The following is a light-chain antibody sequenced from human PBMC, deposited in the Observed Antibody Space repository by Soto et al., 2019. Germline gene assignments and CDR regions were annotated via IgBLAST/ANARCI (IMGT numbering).Light chain of an antibody. CDR2: AAS. CDR1: QSISSY. V-gene: IGKV1-39*01. CDR3: QQSYSTPPT. Sequence: DIQMTQSPSSLSASVGDRVTITCRASQSISSYLNWYQQKPGKAPKLLIYAASSLQSGVPSRFSGSGSGTDFTLTISSLQPEDFATYFCQQSYSTPPTFGLGTKVDI. J-gene: IGKJ1*01.